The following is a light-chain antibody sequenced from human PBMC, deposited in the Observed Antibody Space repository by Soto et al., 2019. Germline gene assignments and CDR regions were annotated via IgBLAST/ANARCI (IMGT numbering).Light chain of an antibody. Sequence: EIVMTQSPATLSVSPGERATLSCRASQSVSSNLAWYQQKPDQAPRLLIFGASTRATGIPARFSGSGSGTEFTLTISSLQSEDFAIYYCQQYNTWPPITFGPGTRLDI. CDR1: QSVSSN. J-gene: IGKJ5*01. CDR3: QQYNTWPPIT. CDR2: GAS. V-gene: IGKV3-15*01.